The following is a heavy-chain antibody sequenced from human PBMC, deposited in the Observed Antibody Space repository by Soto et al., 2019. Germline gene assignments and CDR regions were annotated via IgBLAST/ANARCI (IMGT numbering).Heavy chain of an antibody. CDR1: GGSISSSSYY. CDR3: ARHSQQQLVQGLDY. J-gene: IGHJ4*02. V-gene: IGHV4-39*01. CDR2: IYYSGST. Sequence: QLQLQESGPGLVKPSETLSLTCTVSGGSISSSSYYWGWIRQPPGKGLEWIGSIYYSGSTYYNPSLKSRVTISVDTSKNQFSLKLSSVTAADTAVYYCARHSQQQLVQGLDYWGQGILVTVSS. D-gene: IGHD6-13*01.